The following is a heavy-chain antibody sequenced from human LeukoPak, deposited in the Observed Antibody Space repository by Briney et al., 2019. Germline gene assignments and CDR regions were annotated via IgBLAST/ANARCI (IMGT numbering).Heavy chain of an antibody. V-gene: IGHV4-4*02. CDR2: IYHSGST. Sequence: SGTLSLTCAVSGGSISSSNWWSWVRQPPGKGLEWIGEIYHSGSTNYNPSLKSRVTISADKSKNQFSLKLSSVTAADTAVYYCARGGYYGSGNDFRFDPWGQGTLVTVSS. CDR3: ARGGYYGSGNDFRFDP. D-gene: IGHD3-10*01. CDR1: GGSISSSNW. J-gene: IGHJ5*02.